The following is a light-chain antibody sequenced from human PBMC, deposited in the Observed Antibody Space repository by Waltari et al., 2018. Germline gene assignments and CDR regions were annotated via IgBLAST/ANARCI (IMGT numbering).Light chain of an antibody. Sequence: QSALTQPRSVSGSPGQSVTISCTGTTSDVGGYDYVSWHQPHPGKAPKLMVNDVSARPSGVPDRFFGSKSGTTASLTISGLQAEDEADYSCCSFAGPYTWVFGGGTKLTVL. V-gene: IGLV2-11*01. CDR1: TSDVGGYDY. CDR3: CSFAGPYTWV. J-gene: IGLJ3*02. CDR2: DVS.